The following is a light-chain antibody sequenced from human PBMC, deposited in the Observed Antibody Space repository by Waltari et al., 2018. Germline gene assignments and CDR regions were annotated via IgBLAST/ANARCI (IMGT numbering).Light chain of an antibody. CDR3: HSRDTSDNHL. J-gene: IGLJ2*01. V-gene: IGLV3-19*01. Sequence: SSELTQDPAVSVALGQTVRITCQGDSLRIFSASWYQRKPGQAPILVIYNYNNRPSGIPDRFSGSSSGNTASLTITATQAEDEADYYCHSRDTSDNHLFGGGTKLTVL. CDR1: SLRIFS. CDR2: NYN.